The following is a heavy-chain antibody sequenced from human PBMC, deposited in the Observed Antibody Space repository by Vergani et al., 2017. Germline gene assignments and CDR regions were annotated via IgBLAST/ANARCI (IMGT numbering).Heavy chain of an antibody. CDR2: ISSGGGDI. J-gene: IGHJ4*02. CDR1: GFTFDTYT. V-gene: IGHV3-21*02. CDR3: VRDRGLCAGGRCYTEAWDY. D-gene: IGHD2-2*02. Sequence: EVQLLESGGGLVQPGGSRRLSCAGAGFTFDTYTMAYVRQAPGKGLEWVATISSGGGDIFYADSVKGRFTISRDIAKNTLYLQVRSLRLEDTGVYHCVRDRGLCAGGRCYTEAWDYWGQGTPVTVSS.